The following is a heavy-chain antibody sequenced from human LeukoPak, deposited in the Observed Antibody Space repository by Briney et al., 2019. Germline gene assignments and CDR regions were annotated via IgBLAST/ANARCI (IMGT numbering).Heavy chain of an antibody. D-gene: IGHD5/OR15-5a*01. J-gene: IGHJ3*02. Sequence: PGGSLRLSCAASGFTFSSYAMHWVRQAPGKGLEWVAVISYDGSNKYYADSVKGRFTISRDNSKNTLYLQMNSLRAEDTAVYYCAKVFYDSLDAFDIWGQGTMVTVSS. V-gene: IGHV3-30-3*01. CDR2: ISYDGSNK. CDR3: AKVFYDSLDAFDI. CDR1: GFTFSSYA.